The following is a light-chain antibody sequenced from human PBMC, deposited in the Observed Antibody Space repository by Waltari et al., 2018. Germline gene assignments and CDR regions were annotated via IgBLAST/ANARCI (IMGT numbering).Light chain of an antibody. V-gene: IGKV1-5*03. CDR1: QSISSW. J-gene: IGKJ4*01. CDR2: KAS. CDR3: QQYHSYSLT. Sequence: DIRMTQSPSTLSASVVDSVTITCRASQSISSWLAWYQQKPGKAPKLLIYKASTLESGVPSRFSGSGSGTEFTLTISSLQPDDFATYYCQQYHSYSLTFGGGTKVEIK.